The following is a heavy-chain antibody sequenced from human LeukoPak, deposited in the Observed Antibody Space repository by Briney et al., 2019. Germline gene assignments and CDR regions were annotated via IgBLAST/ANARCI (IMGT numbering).Heavy chain of an antibody. CDR2: ISSSSSTI. Sequence: PGGSLRLSCAASGFTFSSYSMNWVRQAPGKGLEWVSYISSSSSTIYYADSVKGRFTISRDNAKNSLYLQMNSLRAEETAVFYCAKIGSVAGPSPSFFIYWGQGTLVTVSS. J-gene: IGHJ4*02. V-gene: IGHV3-48*01. D-gene: IGHD6-19*01. CDR1: GFTFSSYS. CDR3: AKIGSVAGPSPSFFIY.